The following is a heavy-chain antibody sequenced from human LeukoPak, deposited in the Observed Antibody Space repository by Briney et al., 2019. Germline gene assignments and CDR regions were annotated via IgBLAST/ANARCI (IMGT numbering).Heavy chain of an antibody. D-gene: IGHD3-9*01. Sequence: GASVKVSCKASGGTFSSYAISWVRQAPGQGLEWMGRIIPILGIANYAQKFQGRVTITADKSTSTAYMELSSLRSEDTAVYYCAKDTYYDILTGRDAFDIWGQGTMVTVSS. CDR3: AKDTYYDILTGRDAFDI. J-gene: IGHJ3*02. CDR2: IIPILGIA. CDR1: GGTFSSYA. V-gene: IGHV1-69*04.